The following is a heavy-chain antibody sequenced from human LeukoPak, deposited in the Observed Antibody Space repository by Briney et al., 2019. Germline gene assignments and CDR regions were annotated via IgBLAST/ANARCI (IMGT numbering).Heavy chain of an antibody. Sequence: SETLSLTCTVSGGSISSYYWSWIRQPPGKGLEWIGYIYYSGSTNYNPSLKSRVTISVDTSKNQFSLKLSSVTAADTAVYYCARGPTVTTLVWYFDLWGRGTLVTVSS. J-gene: IGHJ2*01. CDR1: GGSISSYY. CDR2: IYYSGST. CDR3: ARGPTVTTLVWYFDL. D-gene: IGHD4-17*01. V-gene: IGHV4-59*01.